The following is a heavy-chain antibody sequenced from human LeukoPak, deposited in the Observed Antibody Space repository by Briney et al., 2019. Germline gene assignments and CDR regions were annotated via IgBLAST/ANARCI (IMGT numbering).Heavy chain of an antibody. D-gene: IGHD5-18*01. CDR3: ARELDTAMVTYYFDY. V-gene: IGHV4-61*02. J-gene: IGHJ4*02. CDR2: IYTSGST. Sequence: PSQTLSLTCTVSGGSISSGSYYWSWIRQPAGKGLEWIGRIYTSGSTNYNPSLKSRVTMSVDTSKNQFSLKLSSVTAADTAVYYCARELDTAMVTYYFDYWGQGTLVTVSS. CDR1: GGSISSGSYY.